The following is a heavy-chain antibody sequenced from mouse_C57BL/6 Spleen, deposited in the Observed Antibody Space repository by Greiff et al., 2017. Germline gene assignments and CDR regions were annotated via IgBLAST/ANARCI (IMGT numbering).Heavy chain of an antibody. CDR1: GYAFSSSW. V-gene: IGHV1-82*01. Sequence: QVQLQQSGPELVKPGASVKISCKASGYAFSSSWMNWVKQRPGKGLEWIGRIYPGDGDTNYNGKFKGKATLTADKSSSTAYMQRSSLTSEDSAVYFCARETVGDYWGQGTLVTVSA. J-gene: IGHJ3*01. CDR2: IYPGDGDT. CDR3: ARETVGDY. D-gene: IGHD1-1*01.